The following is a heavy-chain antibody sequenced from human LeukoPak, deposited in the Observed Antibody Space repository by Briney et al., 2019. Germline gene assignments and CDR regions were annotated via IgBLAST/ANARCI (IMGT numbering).Heavy chain of an antibody. Sequence: SETLSLTCTVSGGSISSTNYFWGWIRQPPGKGLEWIGSIFYTGASSYSPSLKSRVTIFVDTSKSHFSLNLRPVSAADTAVYYCARGPVRARYYFDFWGQGTLVTASS. D-gene: IGHD1-1*01. CDR1: GGSISSTNYF. CDR3: ARGPVRARYYFDF. J-gene: IGHJ4*02. CDR2: IFYTGAS. V-gene: IGHV4-39*02.